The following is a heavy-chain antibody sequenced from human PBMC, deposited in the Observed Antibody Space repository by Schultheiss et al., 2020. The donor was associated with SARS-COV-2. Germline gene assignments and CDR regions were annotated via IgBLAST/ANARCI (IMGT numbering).Heavy chain of an antibody. CDR1: GFTFSSYS. Sequence: GESLKISCAASGFTFSSYSMNWVRQAPGKGLEWVSSISSSSSYIYYADSVKGRFTISRDNAKNSLYLQMNSLRAEDTAVYYCASSGGSGSYYGSNWGQGTLVTVSS. J-gene: IGHJ4*02. V-gene: IGHV3-21*04. CDR3: ASSGGSGSYYGSN. CDR2: ISSSSSYI. D-gene: IGHD3-10*01.